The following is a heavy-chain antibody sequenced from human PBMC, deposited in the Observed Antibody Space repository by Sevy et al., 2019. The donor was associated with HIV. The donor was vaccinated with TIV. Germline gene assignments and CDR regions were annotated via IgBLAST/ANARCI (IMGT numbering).Heavy chain of an antibody. CDR2: ISNSGDRT. CDR1: GFSFNTYA. CDR3: AKTLGAIASPFDY. V-gene: IGHV3-23*01. D-gene: IGHD7-27*01. Sequence: GGSLRLSCAASGFSFNTYAMTWVRQAPGKGLEWVSVISNSGDRTYYADSVKGRFTISRDNSKNTLYLQMISLRAEDTAVYYCAKTLGAIASPFDYRGQGTPVTVSS. J-gene: IGHJ4*02.